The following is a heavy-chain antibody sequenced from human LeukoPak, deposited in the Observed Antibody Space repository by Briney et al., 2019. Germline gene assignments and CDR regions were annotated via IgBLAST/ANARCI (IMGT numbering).Heavy chain of an antibody. CDR1: GFTVSSNY. D-gene: IGHD1-26*01. Sequence: GGSLRLSCAASGFTVSSNYMSWVRQAPGKGLEWVSVIYSGGSTYYADSVKGRFTISRDNSKNTLYLQMNGLRAEDTAVYYCARDLIGGATDYWGQGTLVTVSS. CDR3: ARDLIGGATDY. J-gene: IGHJ4*02. V-gene: IGHV3-66*01. CDR2: IYSGGST.